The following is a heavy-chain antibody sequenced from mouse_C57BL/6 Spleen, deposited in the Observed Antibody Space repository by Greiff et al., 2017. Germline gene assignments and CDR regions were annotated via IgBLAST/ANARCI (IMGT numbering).Heavy chain of an antibody. J-gene: IGHJ4*01. D-gene: IGHD2-5*01. CDR3: AKAYYRNSSYAMDY. CDR2: IHPNSGST. CDR1: GYTFTSYW. Sequence: QVQLQQPGAELVKPGASVKLSCKASGYTFTSYWMHWVKQRPGQGLEWIGMIHPNSGSTNYNEKFKSKATLTVDKSSSTAYMQLCSLTSECSAVYYCAKAYYRNSSYAMDYWGQGTSVTVSS. V-gene: IGHV1-64*01.